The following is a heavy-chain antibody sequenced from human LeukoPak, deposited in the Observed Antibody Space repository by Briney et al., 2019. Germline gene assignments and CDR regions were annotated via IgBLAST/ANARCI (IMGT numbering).Heavy chain of an antibody. D-gene: IGHD1-14*01. CDR3: VRHDTPAHFFAY. J-gene: IGHJ4*02. V-gene: IGHV3-21*01. CDR1: GFTLKIYH. Sequence: GGPLRLSCAASGFTLKIYHMNWLRQAPGKGLEWVSSISTSGSHMYYAGSVKGQFTISRDNDKNSLYLQRTALRAEATAVYYGVRHDTPAHFFAYWGQGTLVTVSS. CDR2: ISTSGSHM.